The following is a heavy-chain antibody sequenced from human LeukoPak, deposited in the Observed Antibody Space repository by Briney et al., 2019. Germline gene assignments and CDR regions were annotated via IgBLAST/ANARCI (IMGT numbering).Heavy chain of an antibody. D-gene: IGHD3-3*01. CDR3: AIDIWDRDYCYFDF. V-gene: IGHV3-30*02. CDR2: IQNDGNKK. Sequence: PGGSLRLSCVGSGFTFRTCGVHWVRQAPGKGLEWVAFIQNDGNKKVYADSVKGRFIISRDDSKSTVFLQMDSLRAEDTAVYHCAIDIWDRDYCYFDFGRQGTLVTVFS. CDR1: GFTFRTCG. J-gene: IGHJ4*02.